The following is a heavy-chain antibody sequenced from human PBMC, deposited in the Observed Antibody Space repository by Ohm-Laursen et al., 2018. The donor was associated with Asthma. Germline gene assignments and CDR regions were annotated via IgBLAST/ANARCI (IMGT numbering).Heavy chain of an antibody. CDR3: AREGSSWSQTYNWFDP. D-gene: IGHD6-13*01. J-gene: IGHJ5*02. Sequence: TLSLTCTISGGPISSGGYYWSWIRQPPGKVLEWIGYIYYSGSTYYNPSLKSRVTISVDTSKNQFSLKLSSVTAADTAVYYCAREGSSWSQTYNWFDPWGQGTLVTVSS. V-gene: IGHV4-31*03. CDR2: IYYSGST. CDR1: GGPISSGGYY.